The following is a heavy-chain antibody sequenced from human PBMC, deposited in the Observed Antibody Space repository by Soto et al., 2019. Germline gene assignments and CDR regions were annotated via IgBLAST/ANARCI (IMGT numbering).Heavy chain of an antibody. Sequence: GESLKISCKGSGYNFAGYWIAWVRQMPGKGLELMGIIFPRDSDTRYRPSFQGQVTISADKSISSAYLQWSSLRASDTPIYYCARGGVSTRPFGVRGPGNTVTVS. CDR3: ARGGVSTRPFGV. CDR1: GYNFAGYW. D-gene: IGHD3-3*01. V-gene: IGHV5-51*01. CDR2: IFPRDSDT. J-gene: IGHJ6*02.